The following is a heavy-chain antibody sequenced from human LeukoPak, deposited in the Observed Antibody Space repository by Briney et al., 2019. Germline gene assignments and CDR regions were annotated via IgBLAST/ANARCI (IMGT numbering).Heavy chain of an antibody. CDR2: VSAYNGNT. D-gene: IGHD3-10*01. V-gene: IGHV1-18*01. CDR1: GYTFTSYG. J-gene: IGHJ6*03. CDR3: ARRQGGSGLYYMDV. Sequence: ASVKVSCKASGYTFTSYGISWLRQAPGQGLEWMGWVSAYNGNTNYAQKLQGRVTMTTDTSTSTAYMELRSLRSDDTAVYYCARRQGGSGLYYMDVWGKGTTVTVSS.